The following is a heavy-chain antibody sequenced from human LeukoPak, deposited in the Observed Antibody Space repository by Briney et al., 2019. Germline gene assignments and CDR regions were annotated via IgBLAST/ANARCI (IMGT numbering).Heavy chain of an antibody. CDR3: AKRGGNSAYDFFY. V-gene: IGHV3-23*01. Sequence: GGSLRLCFGASGFTFCSYAMGWVRQAPGKGLELVSAISCCGGSTYYADAVKGRFTISRDNPKNTLYLQMDSLRAEDTAVYYCAKRGGNSAYDFFYSGQGTLVTVSS. D-gene: IGHD4-23*01. J-gene: IGHJ4*02. CDR2: ISCCGGST. CDR1: GFTFCSYA.